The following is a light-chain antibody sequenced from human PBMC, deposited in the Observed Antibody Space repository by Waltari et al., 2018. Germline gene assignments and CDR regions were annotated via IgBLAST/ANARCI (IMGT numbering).Light chain of an antibody. V-gene: IGKV1-33*01. CDR1: QDISNY. CDR3: QQYDNLFT. CDR2: DAS. J-gene: IGKJ3*01. Sequence: SVGDRVTITCQASQDISNYLNWYQQKPGKAPKLLIYDASNLETGVPSRFSGSGSGTDFTFTISSLQPEDIATYYCQQYDNLFTFGPGTKVDIK.